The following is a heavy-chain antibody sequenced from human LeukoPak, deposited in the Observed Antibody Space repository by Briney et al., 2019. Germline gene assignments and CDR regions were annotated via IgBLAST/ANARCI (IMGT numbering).Heavy chain of an antibody. CDR3: TRLGHCSSTSCLADV. D-gene: IGHD2-2*01. J-gene: IGHJ6*04. CDR2: IRSKANSYAT. CDR1: GFTFSGSA. V-gene: IGHV3-73*01. Sequence: GGSLRLSCAASGFTFSGSAMHWVRQASGKGLEWVGRIRSKANSYATAYAASVKGRFTIPRDDSKNTAYLQMNSLKTEDTAVYYCTRLGHCSSTSCLADVWGKGTTVTVSS.